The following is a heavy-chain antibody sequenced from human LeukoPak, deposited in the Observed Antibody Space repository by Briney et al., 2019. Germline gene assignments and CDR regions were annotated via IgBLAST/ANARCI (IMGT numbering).Heavy chain of an antibody. V-gene: IGHV4-59*01. Sequence: PSETLSLTCTVSGGSISGYYWRWMRQPPGKGLEWIGYISYSGSTNYNPSLKSRVTISVDTSKNQFSLKLGSVTAADTALYYCARGYQLRDDAFDIWGQGTMVTVSS. CDR3: ARGYQLRDDAFDI. J-gene: IGHJ3*02. CDR1: GGSISGYY. D-gene: IGHD2-2*01. CDR2: ISYSGST.